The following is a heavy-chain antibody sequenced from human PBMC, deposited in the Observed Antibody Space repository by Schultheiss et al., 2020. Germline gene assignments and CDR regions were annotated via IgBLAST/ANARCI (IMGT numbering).Heavy chain of an antibody. J-gene: IGHJ4*02. Sequence: ESLKISCAASGFTFSSYAMSWVRQAPGKGLEWIGEINHSGSTNYNPSLKSRVTISVDTSKNQFSLKLSSVTAADTAVYYCARDLYGDYGTFDYWGQGTLVTVSS. CDR1: GFTFSSYA. CDR3: ARDLYGDYGTFDY. CDR2: INHSGST. V-gene: IGHV4-34*01. D-gene: IGHD4-17*01.